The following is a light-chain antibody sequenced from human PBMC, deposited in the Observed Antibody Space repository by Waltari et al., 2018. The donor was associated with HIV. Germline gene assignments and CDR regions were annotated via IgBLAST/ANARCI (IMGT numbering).Light chain of an antibody. V-gene: IGLV2-14*01. Sequence: QSALTQPASVSGSPGQSITISCTGTSSDVGGYNYVSGYQQHPGKAPKLLIYEVSNRPSGISNRFSGSKSGNTASLTISGLQAEDEADYYCCSYASSTTLDVFGGGTKLTVL. CDR1: SSDVGGYNY. J-gene: IGLJ2*01. CDR3: CSYASSTTLDV. CDR2: EVS.